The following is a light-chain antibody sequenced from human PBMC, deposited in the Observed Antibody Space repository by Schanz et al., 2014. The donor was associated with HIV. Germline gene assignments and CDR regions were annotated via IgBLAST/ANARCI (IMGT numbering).Light chain of an antibody. CDR2: GAS. CDR1: QSVSNRY. V-gene: IGKV3-11*01. Sequence: EIVLTQSPGTLSLSPGERATISCRASQSVSNRYLAWYQQRPGQAPRLLIYGASNRATGIPARFSGSGSGTDFTLTISSLEPEDFAVYYCQQRSNWPPYTFGQGTKLEIK. J-gene: IGKJ2*01. CDR3: QQRSNWPPYT.